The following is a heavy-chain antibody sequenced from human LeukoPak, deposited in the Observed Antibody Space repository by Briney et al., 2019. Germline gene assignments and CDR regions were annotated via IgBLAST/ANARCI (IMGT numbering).Heavy chain of an antibody. CDR2: ILGSGGGT. V-gene: IGHV3-23*01. J-gene: IGHJ6*02. CDR3: ATTPGAYYYYYMDV. CDR1: GLTFSTYD. D-gene: IGHD3-10*01. Sequence: GGSLRLSCAASGLTFSTYDMTWVRQAPGKGLEWVSAILGSGGGTYYTDSVKGRFTISRDNSKNTLYLQMNSLRAEDTVVYYCATTPGAYYYYYMDVWGQGTTVTVSS.